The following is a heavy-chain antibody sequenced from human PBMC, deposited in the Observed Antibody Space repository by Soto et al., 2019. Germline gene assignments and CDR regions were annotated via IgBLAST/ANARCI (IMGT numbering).Heavy chain of an antibody. CDR2: IYYSGST. J-gene: IGHJ4*02. CDR3: ARSNRYPYYYDSSGYTIDY. CDR1: GGSISSSSYY. V-gene: IGHV4-39*07. Sequence: SETLSLTCTVSGGSISSSSYYWGWIRQPPGKGLEWIGSIYYSGSTYYNPSLKSRVTISVDTSKNQFSLKLSSVTAADTAVYYCARSNRYPYYYDSSGYTIDYWGQGTLVTVSS. D-gene: IGHD3-22*01.